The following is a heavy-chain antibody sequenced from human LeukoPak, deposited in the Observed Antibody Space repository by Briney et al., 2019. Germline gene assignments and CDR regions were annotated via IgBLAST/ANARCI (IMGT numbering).Heavy chain of an antibody. D-gene: IGHD3-10*01. CDR2: IYYSGST. CDR1: GGSISSNY. Sequence: SETLSLTCTVSGGSISSNYWSWIRQPPGKGLEWIGYIYYSGSTNYNPSLKSRVTISVDTSKNQFSLKLSSVTAADTAVYYCARRLGYGSGPTNWFDPWGQGTLVTVSS. CDR3: ARRLGYGSGPTNWFDP. J-gene: IGHJ5*02. V-gene: IGHV4-59*08.